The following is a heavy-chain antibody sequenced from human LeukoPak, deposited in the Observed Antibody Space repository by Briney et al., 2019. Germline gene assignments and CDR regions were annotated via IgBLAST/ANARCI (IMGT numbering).Heavy chain of an antibody. CDR1: KASFSTHY. D-gene: IGHD4-17*01. V-gene: IGHV4-59*11. CDR3: ARDPTTVTKGFDI. CDR2: ISSIGST. Sequence: TLSHTCIVSKASFSTHYWIWIRPPPGKELEWIGYISSIGSTNYNPSLKSRVTISVDTSKQQFSLKMTSVTAADTAVYYCARDPTTVTKGFDIWGQGTMVTVSS. J-gene: IGHJ3*02.